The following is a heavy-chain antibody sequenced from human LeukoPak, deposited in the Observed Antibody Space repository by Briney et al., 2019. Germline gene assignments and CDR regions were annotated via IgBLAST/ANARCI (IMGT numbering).Heavy chain of an antibody. V-gene: IGHV4-34*01. J-gene: IGHJ4*02. D-gene: IGHD4-17*01. Sequence: SETLSLTCAFYGGSFSGYYWSWIRQSPGKGLEWIGEINHSGSTNFNPSLKSRVTISLDTSKNQFSLTLSSLTAADTAVYYCATFTPTVTPPYWGQGTLVTVSS. CDR3: ATFTPTVTPPY. CDR2: INHSGST. CDR1: GGSFSGYY.